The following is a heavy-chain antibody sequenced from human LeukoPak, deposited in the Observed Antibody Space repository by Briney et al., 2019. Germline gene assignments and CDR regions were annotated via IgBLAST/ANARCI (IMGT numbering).Heavy chain of an antibody. CDR3: ARRGYSGYDLHFDY. Sequence: SETLSLTCAVYGGSFSDYYWSGIRQPPGKGLEWMGEINHSGNTYYNPSLKSRVAISIDTSKNQFSLKLSSVTAADTAVFYCARRGYSGYDLHFDYWGQGTLVTVSS. CDR1: GGSFSDYY. D-gene: IGHD5-12*01. J-gene: IGHJ4*02. CDR2: INHSGNT. V-gene: IGHV4-34*01.